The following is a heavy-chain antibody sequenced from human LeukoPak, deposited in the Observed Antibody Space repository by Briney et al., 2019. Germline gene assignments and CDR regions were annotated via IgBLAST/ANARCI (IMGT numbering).Heavy chain of an antibody. Sequence: SQTLSLTCAISGDSVSSNSAAWHWIRQSPSRGLEWLGRTYYRSKWYNDYAVSVKSRITINPDTSKNQFSLQLNSVTPEDTAVYYCARDHDILTGAVYYYYYGMDVWGQGTPVTVSS. CDR3: ARDHDILTGAVYYYYYGMDV. CDR2: TYYRSKWYN. CDR1: GDSVSSNSAA. D-gene: IGHD3-9*01. J-gene: IGHJ6*02. V-gene: IGHV6-1*01.